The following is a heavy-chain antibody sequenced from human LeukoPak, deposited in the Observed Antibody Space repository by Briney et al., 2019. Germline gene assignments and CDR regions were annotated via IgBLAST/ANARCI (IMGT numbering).Heavy chain of an antibody. V-gene: IGHV3-23*01. D-gene: IGHD2-21*02. CDR1: GFTFSSYA. Sequence: GGSLRLSCAASGFTFSSYAMSWVRQAPGKGLEWVSAISGSGGSTYYADSVKGRFTISRDNSKNTLYLQMNSLRAEDTALYYCAKARPRGHIVVVTAFDYWGQGTLVTVSS. J-gene: IGHJ4*02. CDR2: ISGSGGST. CDR3: AKARPRGHIVVVTAFDY.